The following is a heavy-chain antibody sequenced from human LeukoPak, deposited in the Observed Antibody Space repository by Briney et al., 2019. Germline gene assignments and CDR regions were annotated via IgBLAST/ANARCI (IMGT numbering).Heavy chain of an antibody. CDR3: AGPVGYCTNGVCYTDY. CDR1: GGSISSSSYY. V-gene: IGHV4-39*01. D-gene: IGHD2-8*01. J-gene: IGHJ4*02. Sequence: SETLSLTCTVSGGSISSSSYYWGWIRQPPGKGLEWIGSIYYSGSTYYNPSLESRVTISVDTSKNQFSLKLSSVTAADTAVYYCAGPVGYCTNGVCYTDYWGQGTLVTVSS. CDR2: IYYSGST.